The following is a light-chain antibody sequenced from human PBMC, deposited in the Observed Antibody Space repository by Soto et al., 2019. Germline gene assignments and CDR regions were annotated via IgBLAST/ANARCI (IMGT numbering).Light chain of an antibody. CDR1: GLPEQD. Sequence: SYELTQPPSVSVSPGQTARSTCSGDGLPEQDAYWYQQKPGQAPMLVIYKDSERPSGIPERFSGSSSGTTVTLTISGVQAEDEADYYCQSADSSGTYDVFGGGTKLTVL. J-gene: IGLJ3*02. CDR2: KDS. V-gene: IGLV3-25*03. CDR3: QSADSSGTYDV.